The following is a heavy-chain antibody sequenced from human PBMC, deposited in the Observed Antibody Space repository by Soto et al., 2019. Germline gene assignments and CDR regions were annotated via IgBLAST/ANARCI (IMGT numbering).Heavy chain of an antibody. V-gene: IGHV3-21*01. CDR2: ISSSSSYI. J-gene: IGHJ5*02. CDR1: GFTFSSYS. D-gene: IGHD3-3*01. Sequence: GGSLRLSCAASGFTFSSYSMNWVRQAPGKGLEWVSSISSSSSYIYYADSVKGRFTISRDNAKNSLYLQMNSLRVEDTAVYYCARQGSRYDLSWFDPWGQGTLVTVSS. CDR3: ARQGSRYDLSWFDP.